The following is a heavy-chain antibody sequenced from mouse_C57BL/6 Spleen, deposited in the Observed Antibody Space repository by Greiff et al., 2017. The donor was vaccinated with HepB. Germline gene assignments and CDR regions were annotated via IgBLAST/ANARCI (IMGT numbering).Heavy chain of an antibody. CDR3: ARDGGNYLYYFDY. J-gene: IGHJ2*01. D-gene: IGHD2-1*01. V-gene: IGHV1-85*01. CDR1: GYTFTSYD. Sequence: VQRVESGPELVKPGASVKLSCKASGYTFTSYDINWVKQRPGQGLEWIGWIYPRDGSTKYNEKFKGKATLTVDTSSSTAYMELHSLTSEDSAVYFCARDGGNYLYYFDYWGQGTTLTVSS. CDR2: IYPRDGST.